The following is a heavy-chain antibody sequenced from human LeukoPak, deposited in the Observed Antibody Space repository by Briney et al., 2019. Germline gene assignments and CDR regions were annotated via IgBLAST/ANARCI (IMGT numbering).Heavy chain of an antibody. J-gene: IGHJ4*02. CDR2: ISSSSSYI. CDR3: ARGWLQIPFDY. V-gene: IGHV3-21*01. D-gene: IGHD5-24*01. CDR1: GFTFSSYS. Sequence: GGSLRLSCADSGFTFSSYSMNWLRQAPGKGLEWVSSISSSSSYIYYADSVKGRFTISRDNAKNSLYLQMNSLRAEDTAVYYCARGWLQIPFDYWGQGTLVTVSS.